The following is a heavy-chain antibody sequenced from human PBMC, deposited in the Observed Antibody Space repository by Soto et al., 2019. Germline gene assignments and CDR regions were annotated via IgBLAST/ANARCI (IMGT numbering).Heavy chain of an antibody. CDR1: GFTFSTYG. V-gene: IGHV3-30*18. CDR3: AKGGGSYYRHSRIDH. D-gene: IGHD1-26*01. J-gene: IGHJ4*02. Sequence: QVQLVESGGGVVQPGRSLRLSCAASGFTFSTYGMHWVRQAPGKGLEWVAVMSYDGSNKYYADSVRGRFTISRDNSKNTLYLQMNSLRVEDTAVYYCAKGGGSYYRHSRIDHWCQGTLLTVSS. CDR2: MSYDGSNK.